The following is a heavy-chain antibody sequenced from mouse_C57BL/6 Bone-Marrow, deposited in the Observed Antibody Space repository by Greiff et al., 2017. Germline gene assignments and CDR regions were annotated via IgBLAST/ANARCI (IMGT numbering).Heavy chain of an antibody. CDR1: GYTFTSYW. V-gene: IGHV1-7*01. J-gene: IGHJ4*01. Sequence: VKLMESGAELAKPGASVKLSCKASGYTFTSYWMHWVKQRPGQGLEWIGYINPSSGYTKYNQKFKDKATLTADKSSSTAYMQLSSLTYEDSAVYYGASLITTVVAPDAMDYWGQGTSVTVSS. D-gene: IGHD1-1*01. CDR3: ASLITTVVAPDAMDY. CDR2: INPSSGYT.